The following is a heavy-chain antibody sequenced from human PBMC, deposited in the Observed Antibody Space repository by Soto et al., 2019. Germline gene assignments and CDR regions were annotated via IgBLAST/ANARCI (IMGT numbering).Heavy chain of an antibody. Sequence: LRLSCAASGFTFSSYGMHWVRQAPGKGLELVSYISSSGSTIYYADSVKGRFTISRDNAKNSLYLQMNSLRAEDTAVYYCARGGCSSTSCYLGYYYYGMDVWGQGTTVTVSS. CDR2: ISSSGSTI. CDR1: GFTFSSYG. J-gene: IGHJ6*02. D-gene: IGHD2-2*01. V-gene: IGHV3-48*03. CDR3: ARGGCSSTSCYLGYYYYGMDV.